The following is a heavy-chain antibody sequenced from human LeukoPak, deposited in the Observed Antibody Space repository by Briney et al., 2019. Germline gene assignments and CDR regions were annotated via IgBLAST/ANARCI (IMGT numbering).Heavy chain of an antibody. CDR2: IRYDGSNK. CDR3: ARLRSSSNPSTPLEYYFDY. Sequence: PGGSLRLSCAASGFTFSSYGMRWVRQAPGKGLEWVAVIRYDGSNKYYADSVKGRFTISRDNSKNTLYLQMNSLRAEDTAVYYCARLRSSSNPSTPLEYYFDYWGQGTLVTVSS. J-gene: IGHJ4*02. CDR1: GFTFSSYG. D-gene: IGHD6-13*01. V-gene: IGHV3-33*01.